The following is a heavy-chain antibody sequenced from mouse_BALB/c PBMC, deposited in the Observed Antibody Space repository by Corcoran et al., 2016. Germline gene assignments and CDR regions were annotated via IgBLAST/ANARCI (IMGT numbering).Heavy chain of an antibody. CDR3: AIDYEYDDAMDY. V-gene: IGHV14-3*02. Sequence: VQLQQSGAELVKPGASVKLSCTASGFTLTDTYMHWVKQRPEQGLEWSGRIDPANGNTKYDPKFQGKATITADTSSNTAYLQLSSLTSEDTAVYYCAIDYEYDDAMDYWGQGTSVTVSS. CDR2: IDPANGNT. CDR1: GFTLTDTY. D-gene: IGHD2-4*01. J-gene: IGHJ4*01.